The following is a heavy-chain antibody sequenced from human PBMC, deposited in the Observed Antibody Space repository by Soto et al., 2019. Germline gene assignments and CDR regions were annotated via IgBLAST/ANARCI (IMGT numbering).Heavy chain of an antibody. J-gene: IGHJ4*02. CDR1: GFTVSSNY. V-gene: IGHV3-66*01. CDR3: EREVYYYDSSGHY. Sequence: GGSLRLSCAASGFTVSSNYMSWVRQAPGKGLEWVSVIYSGGSTYYADSVKGRFTISRDNSKNTLYLQMNSLRAEDTAVYYCEREVYYYDSSGHYWGQGTLVTVSS. D-gene: IGHD3-22*01. CDR2: IYSGGST.